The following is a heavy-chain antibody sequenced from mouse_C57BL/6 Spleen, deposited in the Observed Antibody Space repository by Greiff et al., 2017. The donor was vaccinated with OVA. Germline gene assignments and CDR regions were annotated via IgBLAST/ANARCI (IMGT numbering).Heavy chain of an antibody. V-gene: IGHV1-52*01. Sequence: VQLQQPGAELVRPGSSVKLSCQASGYTFTSYWMHWVKQRPIQGLEWIGNIDPSDSETHYNQKFKDKATLTVDKSSSTAYMQLSSLTSEDSAVYYCAIYYGNFYYAMDYWGQGTSVTVSS. CDR2: IDPSDSET. CDR1: GYTFTSYW. D-gene: IGHD2-1*01. CDR3: AIYYGNFYYAMDY. J-gene: IGHJ4*01.